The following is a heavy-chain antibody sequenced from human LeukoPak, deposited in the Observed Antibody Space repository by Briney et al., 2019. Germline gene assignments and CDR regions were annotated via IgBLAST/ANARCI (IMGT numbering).Heavy chain of an antibody. CDR2: ISYDGSNK. J-gene: IGHJ3*02. CDR1: GFTFSSYA. V-gene: IGHV3-30-3*01. CDR3: AKGLVFGYYYDSSGYSGAFDI. Sequence: GGSLRLSCAASGFTFSSYAMHWVRQAPGKGLEWVAVISYDGSNKYYADSVKGRFTISRDNSKNTLYLQMNSLRAEDTAVYYCAKGLVFGYYYDSSGYSGAFDIWGQGTMVTVSS. D-gene: IGHD3-22*01.